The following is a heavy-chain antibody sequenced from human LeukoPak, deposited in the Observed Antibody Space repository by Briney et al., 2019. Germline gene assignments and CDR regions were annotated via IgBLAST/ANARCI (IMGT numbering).Heavy chain of an antibody. V-gene: IGHV3-53*01. CDR2: IYSGGST. J-gene: IGHJ2*01. CDR3: ARELQPATGTRAYWFFDL. Sequence: KPGGSLRLSCAASGFTVSSNYMTWVRQAPGKGLEWVSFIYSGGSTYYADSVPGRFTISRDNSKTTLYLHMNSLRAEDTAVYYCARELQPATGTRAYWFFDLWGRGTLVTVSS. D-gene: IGHD1-7*01. CDR1: GFTVSSNY.